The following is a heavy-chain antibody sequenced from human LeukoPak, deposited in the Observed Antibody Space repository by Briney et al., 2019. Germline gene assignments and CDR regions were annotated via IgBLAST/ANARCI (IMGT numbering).Heavy chain of an antibody. J-gene: IGHJ3*02. D-gene: IGHD1-20*01. V-gene: IGHV1-2*04. Sequence: ASVKVSCKASGYTFTGYYMHWVRQAPGQGLEWMGWINPNSGGTNYAQKFQGWVTMARDTSISTAYMELSRLRSDDTAVYYCARGGITGTTRGPTRLNDAFDIWGQGTMVTVSS. CDR3: ARGGITGTTRGPTRLNDAFDI. CDR1: GYTFTGYY. CDR2: INPNSGGT.